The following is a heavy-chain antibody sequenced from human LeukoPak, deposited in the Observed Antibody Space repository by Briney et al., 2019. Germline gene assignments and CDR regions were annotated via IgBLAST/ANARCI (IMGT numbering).Heavy chain of an antibody. CDR1: AGSISSSSYY. V-gene: IGHV4-39*07. J-gene: IGHJ4*02. Sequence: PSETLSLTCTVYAGSISSSSYYWGWIRQPPGKGLEWIGSIYYSGSTYYTPYLKRRVTISVDTSKNQFSLKLSSVTAAETAVYYCAGESSIAARKFDYWGQGTLVTVSS. D-gene: IGHD6-6*01. CDR3: AGESSIAARKFDY. CDR2: IYYSGST.